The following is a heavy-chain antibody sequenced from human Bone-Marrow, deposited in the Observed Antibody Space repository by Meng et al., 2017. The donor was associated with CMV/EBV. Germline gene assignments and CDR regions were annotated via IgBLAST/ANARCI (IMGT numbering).Heavy chain of an antibody. CDR2: IYTSGST. V-gene: IGHV4-4*07. Sequence: QVHRDEPGPGRGKPSETRTLPFTGSVGSISSYYWSWIRQPAGKGLEWIVRIYTSGSTNYNPSLKSRVTMSVDTSKNQFSLKLSSVTAADTAVYYCARDAAGTSNWGQGTLVTVSS. CDR3: ARDAAGTSN. J-gene: IGHJ4*02. D-gene: IGHD6-13*01. CDR1: VGSISSYY.